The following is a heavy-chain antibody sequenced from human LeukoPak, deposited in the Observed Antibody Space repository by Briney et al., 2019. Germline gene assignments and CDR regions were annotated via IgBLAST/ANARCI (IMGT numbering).Heavy chain of an antibody. D-gene: IGHD1-26*01. J-gene: IGHJ5*02. CDR1: GYTFTSYY. CDR2: INPSGGST. Sequence: GASVKVSCXASGYTFTSYYMHWVRQAPGQGLEWMGIINPSGGSTSYAQKFQGRVTMTRDTSTSTVYMELSSLRSEDTAVYYCASSGRGSYYGNWFDPWGQGTLVTVSS. CDR3: ASSGRGSYYGNWFDP. V-gene: IGHV1-46*03.